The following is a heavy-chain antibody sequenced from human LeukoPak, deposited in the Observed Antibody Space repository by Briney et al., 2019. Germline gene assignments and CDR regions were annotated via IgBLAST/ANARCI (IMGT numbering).Heavy chain of an antibody. V-gene: IGHV3-23*01. D-gene: IGHD2-15*01. CDR3: ARESGGGTRLIDY. Sequence: GGSLRLSCAASGFTFSSYAVNWVRQAPGKGLEWVSVIGPSGGTTYYADSVKGRVTISRDNSKDTQYLQMDSLRVEDTAVYYCARESGGGTRLIDYWGQGTPVTVSS. J-gene: IGHJ4*02. CDR1: GFTFSSYA. CDR2: IGPSGGTT.